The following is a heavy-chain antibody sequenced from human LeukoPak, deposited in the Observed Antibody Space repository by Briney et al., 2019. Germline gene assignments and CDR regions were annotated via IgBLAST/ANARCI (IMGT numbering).Heavy chain of an antibody. V-gene: IGHV7-4-1*02. J-gene: IGHJ6*02. CDR3: ARGHQSDVLRYFDWVSSYYYYGMDV. CDR1: GYTFTSYA. CDR2: INTNTGNP. D-gene: IGHD3-9*01. Sequence: GALVKVSCKASGYTFTSYAMNWVRQAPGQGLEWMGWINTNTGNPTYAQGFTGRFVFSLDTSVSTAYLQISSLKAEDTAVYYCARGHQSDVLRYFDWVSSYYYYGMDVWGQGTTVTVSS.